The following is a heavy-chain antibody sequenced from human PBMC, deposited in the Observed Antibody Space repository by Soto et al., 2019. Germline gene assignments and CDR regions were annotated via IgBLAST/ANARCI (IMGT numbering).Heavy chain of an antibody. V-gene: IGHV1-69*06. CDR3: ASRTGYSSGFDAFDI. J-gene: IGHJ3*02. D-gene: IGHD6-19*01. CDR2: IIPIFGTA. Sequence: GASVKVSCKASGDTFNDYAISWVRQAPGQGLEWMGGIIPIFGTANYAQKFQGRVTITADKSTSTAYMELSSLRSEDTAIYYCASRTGYSSGFDAFDIWGHGTMVTASS. CDR1: GDTFNDYA.